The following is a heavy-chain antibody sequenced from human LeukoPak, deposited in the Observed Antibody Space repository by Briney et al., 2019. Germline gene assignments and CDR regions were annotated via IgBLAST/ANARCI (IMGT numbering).Heavy chain of an antibody. CDR1: GYTFTGYH. V-gene: IGHV1-2*02. CDR3: ARVKGIAPPNADY. D-gene: IGHD2-15*01. CDR2: INPNSGGT. J-gene: IGHJ4*02. Sequence: ASVKVSCKASGYTFTGYHMHWVRQAPGQGLEWMGWINPNSGGTNYAQKFQGRVTMTRDTSISTAYMELSRLRSDDTAVYYCARVKGIAPPNADYWGQGTLVTVSS.